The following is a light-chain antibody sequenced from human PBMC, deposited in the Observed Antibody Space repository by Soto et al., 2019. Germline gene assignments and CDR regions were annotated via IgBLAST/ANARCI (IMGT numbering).Light chain of an antibody. CDR3: QQRRSWPPTIT. CDR2: GAS. J-gene: IGKJ5*01. Sequence: EIVLTQSPATLSLSPGERATLSYRASQSVSSYLAWYQQKPGQAPRLRIYGASSRATGISDRFSGSGSGAEFTLTISSLEPEDFAVYYCQQRRSWPPTITFGQGTRLEIK. V-gene: IGKV3-11*01. CDR1: QSVSSY.